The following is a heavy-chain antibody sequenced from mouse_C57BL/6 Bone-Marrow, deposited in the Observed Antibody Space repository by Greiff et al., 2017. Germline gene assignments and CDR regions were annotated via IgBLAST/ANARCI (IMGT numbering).Heavy chain of an antibody. V-gene: IGHV1-69*01. Sequence: QVQLQQHGAELVMPGASVKLSCKASGYTFTSYWMHWVKQRPGQGLEWIGEIDTSDSYTNYNQKFKGKSTLTVDKSSSTAYMQLSSLSYEDSAVYYCARGGYYAMDYWGQGTSVTVSS. J-gene: IGHJ4*01. CDR3: ARGGYYAMDY. CDR1: GYTFTSYW. CDR2: IDTSDSYT.